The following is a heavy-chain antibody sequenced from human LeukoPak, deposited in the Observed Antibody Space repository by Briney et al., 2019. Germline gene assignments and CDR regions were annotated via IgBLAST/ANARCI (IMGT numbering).Heavy chain of an antibody. J-gene: IGHJ4*02. CDR1: GYTFTSYG. CDR3: ARDGAYYYDSSGYYPLNDY. V-gene: IGHV1-18*01. CDR2: ISAYNGNT. Sequence: GASVKVSCKASGYTFTSYGISWVRQAPGQGLEWMGWISAYNGNTNYAQKLQGRVTMTTDTSTSTAYMELGSLRSDDTAVYYCARDGAYYYDSSGYYPLNDYWGQGTLVTVSS. D-gene: IGHD3-22*01.